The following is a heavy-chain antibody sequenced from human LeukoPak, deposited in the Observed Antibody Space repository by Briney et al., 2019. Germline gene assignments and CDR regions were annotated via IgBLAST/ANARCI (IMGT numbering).Heavy chain of an antibody. CDR1: GFTFDDYA. J-gene: IGHJ5*02. V-gene: IGHV3-9*01. CDR2: ISWNSGSI. Sequence: AGGSLRLSCAASGFTFDDYAMHWVRQAPGKGLEWVSSISWNSGSIGYADSVKGRFTISRDNAKNSLYLQMNSLRAEDTALYYCAKGGYYDSSGPLGDWFDPWGQGTLVTVSS. CDR3: AKGGYYDSSGPLGDWFDP. D-gene: IGHD3-22*01.